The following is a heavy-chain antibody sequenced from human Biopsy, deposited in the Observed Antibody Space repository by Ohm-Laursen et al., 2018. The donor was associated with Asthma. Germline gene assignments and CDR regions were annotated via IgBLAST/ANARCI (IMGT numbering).Heavy chain of an antibody. CDR2: INSVFGTT. CDR3: ARKAGSCISRTCYSLDF. D-gene: IGHD2-2*01. V-gene: IGHV1-69*01. CDR1: GGTFNTYV. Sequence: SSVKVSCKSLGGTFNTYVIGWARQAPGQGLEWMGGINSVFGTTTYPQKFQDRVTITADDSTSTVYMELSSLRPEDTAVYYCARKAGSCISRTCYSLDFWGQGTLVTVSS. J-gene: IGHJ4*02.